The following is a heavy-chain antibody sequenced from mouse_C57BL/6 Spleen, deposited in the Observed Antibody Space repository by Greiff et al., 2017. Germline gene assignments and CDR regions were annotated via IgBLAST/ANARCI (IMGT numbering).Heavy chain of an antibody. CDR2: INPNNGDT. D-gene: IGHD1-1*01. V-gene: IGHV1-22*01. CDR3: ARRDYSNRYYAMDY. Sequence: EVQLQQSGPELVKPGASVKMSCKASGYTFTDYNMHWVKQSHGKSLEWIGYINPNNGDTRYNQKFKGKATMTVNKPSSTAYMELRSLTSEDSAVYYCARRDYSNRYYAMDYWGQGTSVTVSS. CDR1: GYTFTDYN. J-gene: IGHJ4*01.